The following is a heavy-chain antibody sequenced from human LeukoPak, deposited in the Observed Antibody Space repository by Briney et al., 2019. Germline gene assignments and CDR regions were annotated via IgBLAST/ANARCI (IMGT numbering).Heavy chain of an antibody. Sequence: SETLSLTCTVSGGSISSYYWSWIRQPPGKGLEWIGHVYYSGSTNYNPSLKSRVTISVDTSKNQFSLKLSSVTAADTAVYYCARDGYCSGGSCYYYYGMDVWGQGTTVTVSS. CDR1: GGSISSYY. D-gene: IGHD2-15*01. CDR3: ARDGYCSGGSCYYYYGMDV. J-gene: IGHJ6*02. CDR2: VYYSGST. V-gene: IGHV4-59*01.